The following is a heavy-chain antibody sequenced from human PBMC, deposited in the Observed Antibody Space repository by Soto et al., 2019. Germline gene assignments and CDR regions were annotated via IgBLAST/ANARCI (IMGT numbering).Heavy chain of an antibody. CDR1: GFTFSSYW. D-gene: IGHD2-15*01. Sequence: EVQLVESGGGLVQPGGSLRLSCAASGFTFSSYWMHWVRQAPGKGLVWVSRINSDGSSTSYADSVKGRFTISRDKAKNTLYLQMNSLRAEDTAVYYCVRTILVVAAATREDYWGQGTLVTVSS. V-gene: IGHV3-74*01. CDR2: INSDGSST. J-gene: IGHJ4*02. CDR3: VRTILVVAAATREDY.